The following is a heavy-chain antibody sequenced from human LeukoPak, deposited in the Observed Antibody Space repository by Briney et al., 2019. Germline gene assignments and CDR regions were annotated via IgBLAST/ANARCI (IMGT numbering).Heavy chain of an antibody. Sequence: GGSLRLSCAASGFTFSDYSMNWVRQAPGKGLQWASFISSSRNTICYADSVKGRFTISRDNAENSLYLQMNSLRAEDTAVYYCARAYSTYHMDVWGKGTTVTGSS. V-gene: IGHV3-48*01. CDR1: GFTFSDYS. J-gene: IGHJ6*03. CDR3: ARAYSTYHMDV. D-gene: IGHD4-11*01. CDR2: ISSSRNTI.